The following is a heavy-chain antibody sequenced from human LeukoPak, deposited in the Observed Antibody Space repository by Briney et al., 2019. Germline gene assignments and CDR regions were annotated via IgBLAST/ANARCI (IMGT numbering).Heavy chain of an antibody. J-gene: IGHJ6*02. Sequence: GGSLRLSCAASGFTFSDYYMAWIRQAPGKGLEWISYISTSGSAVYYADSVKGRFTMSRDNAKNSLYLQMNSLRAEDTAVYYCARRAPFYYNSWSPTHDYGMDVWDQGTTVTVSS. CDR2: ISTSGSAV. CDR3: ARRAPFYYNSWSPTHDYGMDV. D-gene: IGHD3-10*01. CDR1: GFTFSDYY. V-gene: IGHV3-11*01.